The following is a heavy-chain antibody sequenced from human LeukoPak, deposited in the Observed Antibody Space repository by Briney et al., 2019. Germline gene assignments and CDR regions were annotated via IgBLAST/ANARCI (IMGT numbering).Heavy chain of an antibody. CDR3: ARKGYYDSGTFDI. CDR1: GFTFSTFS. D-gene: IGHD3-22*01. CDR2: ISGSGSDI. Sequence: GGSLRLSCAASGFTFSTFSMNWVRQTPGKGLEWVSAISGSGSDIYYADSVKGRFTISRDNPKRSLYLQMNSLRAEDTAVYYCARKGYYDSGTFDIWGQGTMVTVSS. J-gene: IGHJ3*02. V-gene: IGHV3-21*01.